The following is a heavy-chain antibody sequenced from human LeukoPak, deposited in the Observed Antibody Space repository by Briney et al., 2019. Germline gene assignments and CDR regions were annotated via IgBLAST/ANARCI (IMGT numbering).Heavy chain of an antibody. CDR2: IIYTGSP. Sequence: SETLSLTCTVSGGSITSHYWSWIRQPPGQGLEWIGYIIYTGSPNFNPSIKRRVTISRDTTKNQDSLRLGYVAAADTAVYYWAREWGIWFGEFPDFDYWGQGTRVTVSS. V-gene: IGHV4-59*11. CDR1: GGSITSHY. CDR3: AREWGIWFGEFPDFDY. D-gene: IGHD3-10*01. J-gene: IGHJ4*02.